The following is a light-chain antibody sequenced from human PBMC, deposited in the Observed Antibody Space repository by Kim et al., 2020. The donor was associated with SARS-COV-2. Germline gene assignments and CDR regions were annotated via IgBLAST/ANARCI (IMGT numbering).Light chain of an antibody. J-gene: IGLJ2*01. CDR1: STDVGCYNY. CDR2: DVS. V-gene: IGLV2-14*03. Sequence: GQAITHPYTGTSTDVGCYNYVAGYQQHPGKAPKLVIYDVSNRPSGFSNRYSGSKSGNTASLTISGLQAEYGADDYCSSYTSSSTVVFGGGTQLTVL. CDR3: SSYTSSSTVV.